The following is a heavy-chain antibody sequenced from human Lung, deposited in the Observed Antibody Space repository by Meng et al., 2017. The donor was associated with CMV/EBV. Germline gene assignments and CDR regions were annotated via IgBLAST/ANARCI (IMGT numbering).Heavy chain of an antibody. V-gene: IGHV3-7*01. CDR1: GFTFSSYW. Sequence: GESXKISCAASGFTFSSYWMSWVRQAPGKGLEWVANINQDGSEKYYVDSVKGRFTISRDNAKNSLYLQMNSLRAEDTAVYFCARDQETVGYCGGTSCYSFYYGMDVWGQGTTVTVPS. CDR3: ARDQETVGYCGGTSCYSFYYGMDV. D-gene: IGHD2-2*01. J-gene: IGHJ6*02. CDR2: INQDGSEK.